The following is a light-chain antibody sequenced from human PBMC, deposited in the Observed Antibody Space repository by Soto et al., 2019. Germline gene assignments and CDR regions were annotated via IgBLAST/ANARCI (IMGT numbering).Light chain of an antibody. Sequence: EIVMTQSPATLSASPVERATLSCTASQSVRSNLAWYQQKPGQAPRLLIYGASTRATGVPSRFSGSGYGTEFNLTISSLQTDDFATYYCQQYNSYPWTFGQGTKVDIK. J-gene: IGKJ1*01. CDR3: QQYNSYPWT. V-gene: IGKV3-15*01. CDR2: GAS. CDR1: QSVRSN.